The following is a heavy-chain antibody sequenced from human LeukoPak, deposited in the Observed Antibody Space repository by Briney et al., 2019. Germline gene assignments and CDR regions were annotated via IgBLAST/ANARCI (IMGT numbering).Heavy chain of an antibody. Sequence: GGSLRLSCAASGFTVSSNYMSWVRQAPGKGLEWVSVIYSGGSTYYADSVKGRFTISRDNSKNTLYLQMNSLRAEDTAVYYCAREKLGDSSGYYTGYWGQGTLVTVSS. CDR1: GFTVSSNY. V-gene: IGHV3-53*01. CDR3: AREKLGDSSGYYTGY. CDR2: IYSGGST. J-gene: IGHJ4*02. D-gene: IGHD3-22*01.